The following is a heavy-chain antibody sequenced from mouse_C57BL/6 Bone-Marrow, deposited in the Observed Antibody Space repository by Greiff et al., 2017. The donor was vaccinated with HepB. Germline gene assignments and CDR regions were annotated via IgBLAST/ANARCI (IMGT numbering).Heavy chain of an antibody. V-gene: IGHV1-80*01. CDR3: ARGAY. CDR1: GYAFSRYW. J-gene: IGHJ3*01. Sequence: VQLVESGAELVKPGASVKISCKASGYAFSRYWMNWGKKRPGKGLEWIGQIYPGDGDTNYNGKFKDKATLTADKSSSTAYMQLSSLTSEDSAVYFCARGAYWGQGTLVTVSA. CDR2: IYPGDGDT.